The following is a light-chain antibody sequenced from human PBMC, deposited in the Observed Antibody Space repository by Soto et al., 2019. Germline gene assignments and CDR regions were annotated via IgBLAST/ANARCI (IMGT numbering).Light chain of an antibody. V-gene: IGLV2-11*01. J-gene: IGLJ1*01. Sequence: QSALTQPHSVSVSPGQSVTIPCTGTSSDVGGYNRVSWYQQHPGKAPKLMLYDVNKRPSGVPDRFSGSKSGNTASLTISGLQAEDEADYYCCSYAGSYTYVFGTGTKVTV. CDR2: DVN. CDR1: SSDVGGYNR. CDR3: CSYAGSYTYV.